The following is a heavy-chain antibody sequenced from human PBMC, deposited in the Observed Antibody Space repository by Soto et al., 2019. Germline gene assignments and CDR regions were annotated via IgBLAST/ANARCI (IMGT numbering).Heavy chain of an antibody. CDR3: ARCIAVAGTGWYFDY. CDR2: IYPGDSDT. D-gene: IGHD6-19*01. CDR1: GYSFTSYW. V-gene: IGHV5-51*01. J-gene: IGHJ4*02. Sequence: GESLKISCKGSGYSFTSYWIAWVRQMPGKGLEWMGIIYPGDSDTRYSPSFQGQVTISADKSISTAYLQWSNLKASDTAIYYCARCIAVAGTGWYFDYWGQGTLVTV.